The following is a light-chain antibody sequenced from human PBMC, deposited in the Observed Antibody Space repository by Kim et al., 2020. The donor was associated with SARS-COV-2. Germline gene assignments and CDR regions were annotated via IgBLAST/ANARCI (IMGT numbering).Light chain of an antibody. J-gene: IGKJ2*03. V-gene: IGKV1-5*03. CDR3: QQYNNYPYS. CDR2: KAS. CDR1: QSISSW. Sequence: SASVGDRVTIPCRASQSISSWLAWYQQKPGTAPKLLIYKASSLESGVPSRFSGSGSGTEFTLTISSLQPDDFATYYCQQYNNYPYSFGQGTKLEIK.